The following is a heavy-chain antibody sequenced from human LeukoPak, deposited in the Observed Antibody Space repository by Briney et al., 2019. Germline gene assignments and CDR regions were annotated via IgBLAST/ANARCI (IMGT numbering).Heavy chain of an antibody. V-gene: IGHV3-33*01. CDR3: VTGEDGDYAGKPTDFDY. J-gene: IGHJ4*02. Sequence: GRSLRLSCAASAFTFSNYAMHWVRRAPGEGLEWVGMIWYDGSNENYADSVRGRFAISRDNVKNTLYLQMSSLRAEDTAVYYCVTGEDGDYAGKPTDFDYWGQGTLVTVSS. CDR2: IWYDGSNE. CDR1: AFTFSNYA. D-gene: IGHD4-17*01.